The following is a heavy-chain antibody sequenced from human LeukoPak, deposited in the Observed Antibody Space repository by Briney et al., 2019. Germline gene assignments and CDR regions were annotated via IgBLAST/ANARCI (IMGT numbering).Heavy chain of an antibody. CDR3: AKRIAAAGIDHYYYYGMDV. J-gene: IGHJ6*02. Sequence: GGSLRLSCAASGFTFSSFDMHWVRQPTGQGLEGVSTIGTASDTYYPGSVEGRFTLSRDNSKNTLYLQMNSLRAEDTAVYYCAKRIAAAGIDHYYYYGMDVWGQGTTVTVSS. D-gene: IGHD6-13*01. CDR1: GFTFSSFD. V-gene: IGHV3-13*01. CDR2: IGTASDT.